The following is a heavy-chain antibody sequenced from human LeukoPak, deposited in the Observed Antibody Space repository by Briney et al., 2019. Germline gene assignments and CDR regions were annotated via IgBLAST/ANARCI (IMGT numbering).Heavy chain of an antibody. CDR1: GYTFTSYY. J-gene: IGHJ6*02. Sequence: ASVKVSCKASGYTFTSYYMHWVRQAPGQGLEWMGIINPSGGSTSYAQKFQGRVTMTRDTSTSTVYMELSSLRSGDTAVYYCARDVGITIFGVDYYYGMDVWGQGTTVTVSS. D-gene: IGHD3-3*01. V-gene: IGHV1-46*01. CDR3: ARDVGITIFGVDYYYGMDV. CDR2: INPSGGST.